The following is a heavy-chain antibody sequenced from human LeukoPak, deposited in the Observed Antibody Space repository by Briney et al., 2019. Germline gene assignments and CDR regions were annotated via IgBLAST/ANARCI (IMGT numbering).Heavy chain of an antibody. CDR1: GFTFSSYA. CDR3: AKTARYSSSWLDY. V-gene: IGHV3-23*01. Sequence: GGSLRLSCAASGFTFSSYAMSWVRQAPGKGLEWVSAISNSGYSTYYADSVKGRFTISRDNSKNTLYLQMNSLRAEDTAVYYCAKTARYSSSWLDYWGQGTLVTVSS. CDR2: ISNSGYST. J-gene: IGHJ4*02. D-gene: IGHD6-13*01.